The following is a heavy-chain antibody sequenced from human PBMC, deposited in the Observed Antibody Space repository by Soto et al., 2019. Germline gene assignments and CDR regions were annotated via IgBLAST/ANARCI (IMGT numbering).Heavy chain of an antibody. CDR1: GFTFSSYG. V-gene: IGHV3-30*18. CDR3: AKSRSSSPYYYYYGMDV. Sequence: QVQLVESGGGVVQPGRSLRLSCAASGFTFSSYGMHWVRQAPGKGLEWVAGISYDGSNKYYADSVKGRFTISRDNSKNTLYLQMNSLRAEDTAVYYCAKSRSSSPYYYYYGMDVWGQGTTVTGSS. J-gene: IGHJ6*02. D-gene: IGHD6-13*01. CDR2: ISYDGSNK.